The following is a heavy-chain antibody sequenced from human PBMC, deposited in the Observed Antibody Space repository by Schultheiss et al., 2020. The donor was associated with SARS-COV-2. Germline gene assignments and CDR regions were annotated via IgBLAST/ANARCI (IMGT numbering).Heavy chain of an antibody. CDR1: GFTFSDYY. V-gene: IGHV3-69-1*01. CDR2: ISSSSTI. J-gene: IGHJ4*02. D-gene: IGHD2-21*02. Sequence: GESLKISCAASGFTFSDYYMNWVRQAPGKGLEWVSSISSSSTIYYADSVKGRFTISRDNAKNSLYLQMNSLRAEDTAVYYCARDGIKNCGGDCYSSQENWGQGTLVTVSS. CDR3: ARDGIKNCGGDCYSSQEN.